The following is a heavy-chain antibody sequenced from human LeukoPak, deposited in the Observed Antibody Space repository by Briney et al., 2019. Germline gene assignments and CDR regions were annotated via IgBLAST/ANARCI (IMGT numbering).Heavy chain of an antibody. J-gene: IGHJ4*02. CDR3: ARDHVVTAILDY. CDR1: GGSISSSTYY. CDR2: IYYSGST. D-gene: IGHD2-21*02. Sequence: SETLSLTCTVSGGSISSSTYYWGWLRQPPGKGLEWIGNIYYSGSTYYNPSLESRVTISVHTSKNQFSLKLSSVTAADTAVYYCARDHVVTAILDYWGQGTLVTVSS. V-gene: IGHV4-39*07.